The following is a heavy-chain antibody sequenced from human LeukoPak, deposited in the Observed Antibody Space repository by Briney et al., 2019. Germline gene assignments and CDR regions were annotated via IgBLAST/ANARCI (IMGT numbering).Heavy chain of an antibody. Sequence: GGSLRLSCAASGFTFSTYSMNWVRQAPGKGLEWVANIKQDGSEKYYVDSVKGRFTISRDNAKNSLYLQMNSLRAEDTAVYYCARERAAYYYDSSGYYYGWNYFDYWGQGTLVTVSS. CDR2: IKQDGSEK. CDR3: ARERAAYYYDSSGYYYGWNYFDY. V-gene: IGHV3-7*01. D-gene: IGHD3-22*01. J-gene: IGHJ4*02. CDR1: GFTFSTYS.